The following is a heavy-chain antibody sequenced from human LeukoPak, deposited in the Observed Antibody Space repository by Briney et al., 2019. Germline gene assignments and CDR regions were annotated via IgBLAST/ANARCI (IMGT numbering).Heavy chain of an antibody. D-gene: IGHD1-26*01. CDR1: GGSFSGYY. CDR3: ARVGVLWGIVARQGAFDI. Sequence: SETLSLTCAVYGGSFSGYYWSWIRQPPGKGLEWIGYIYYSGSTYYNPSLKSRVTISVDTSKNQFSLKLSSVTAADTAVYYCARVGVLWGIVARQGAFDIWGQGTMVTVSS. V-gene: IGHV4-30-4*01. J-gene: IGHJ3*02. CDR2: IYYSGST.